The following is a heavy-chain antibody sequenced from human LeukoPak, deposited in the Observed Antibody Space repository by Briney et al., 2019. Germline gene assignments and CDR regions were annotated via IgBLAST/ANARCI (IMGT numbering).Heavy chain of an antibody. CDR3: AGGYRRSSSFAY. V-gene: IGHV4-59*08. Sequence: PSETLSLTCTVSGGSISSHYWSWIRQPPGKGLEWIGYIYYSGSTNYNPSLKSRVTISIDTSKNQFSLKLSSVTAADTAVYYCAGGYRRSSSFAYWGQGTLVTVSS. D-gene: IGHD6-6*01. J-gene: IGHJ4*02. CDR2: IYYSGST. CDR1: GGSISSHY.